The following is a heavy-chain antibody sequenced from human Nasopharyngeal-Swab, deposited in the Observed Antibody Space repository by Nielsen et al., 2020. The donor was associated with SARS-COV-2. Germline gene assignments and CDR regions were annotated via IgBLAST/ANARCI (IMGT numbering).Heavy chain of an antibody. Sequence: GGSLRLSCEGSGFTFSKYAMSWVRQAPGKGLEWVAVISASDDDRDYADSVKGRFIISRDNSNLYLQMNSLRLEDTAVYYCARDLRKDRLGANWFDPWGQGTLVTVSS. D-gene: IGHD1-26*01. CDR1: GFTFSKYA. V-gene: IGHV3-23*01. CDR3: ARDLRKDRLGANWFDP. J-gene: IGHJ5*02. CDR2: ISASDDDR.